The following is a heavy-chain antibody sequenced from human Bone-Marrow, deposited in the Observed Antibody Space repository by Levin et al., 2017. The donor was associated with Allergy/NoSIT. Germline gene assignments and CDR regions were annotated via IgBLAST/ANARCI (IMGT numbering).Heavy chain of an antibody. J-gene: IGHJ4*02. D-gene: IGHD4-23*01. CDR2: VYYTGST. CDR3: ARRGYGGHKGFDH. Sequence: ESLKISCSVSGGSITSYYWSWIRQPPGKGLEWIAYVYYTGSTNYNPSLKSRVTMSVDTSKNQFSLKLTSVTAADTAVYYCARRGYGGHKGFDHWGQGTLVTVSS. CDR1: GGSITSYY. V-gene: IGHV4-59*08.